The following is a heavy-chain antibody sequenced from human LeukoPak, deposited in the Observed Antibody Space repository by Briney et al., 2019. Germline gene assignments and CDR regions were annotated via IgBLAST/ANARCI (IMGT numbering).Heavy chain of an antibody. CDR1: GFTFDDYA. Sequence: PGGSLRLSCAASGFTFDDYAMHWVRQAPGKGLEGVSGISWNSGSIGYADSVKGRFTISRDNAKNSLYLQMNSLRAEDTALYYCAKDIGYSSSWDLDYWGQGTLVTVSS. V-gene: IGHV3-9*01. CDR3: AKDIGYSSSWDLDY. D-gene: IGHD6-13*01. J-gene: IGHJ4*02. CDR2: ISWNSGSI.